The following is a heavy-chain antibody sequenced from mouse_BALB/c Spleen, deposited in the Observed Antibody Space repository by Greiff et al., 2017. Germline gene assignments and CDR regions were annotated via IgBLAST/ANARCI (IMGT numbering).Heavy chain of an antibody. CDR2: INPSNGGT. CDR3: TGGVYYGYDRLFAY. J-gene: IGHJ3*01. V-gene: IGHV1S81*02. CDR1: GYTFTSYY. Sequence: QVQLQQSGAELVKPGASVKLSCKASGYTFTSYYMYWVKQRPGQGLEWIGEINPSNGGTNFNEKFKSKATLTVDKSSSTAYMQLSSLTSEDSAVYYWTGGVYYGYDRLFAYWGQGTLVTVSA. D-gene: IGHD2-2*01.